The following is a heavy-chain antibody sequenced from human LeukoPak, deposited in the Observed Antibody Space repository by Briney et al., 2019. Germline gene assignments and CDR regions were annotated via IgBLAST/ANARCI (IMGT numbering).Heavy chain of an antibody. D-gene: IGHD3-22*01. V-gene: IGHV3-30*02. CDR2: IRYDGSNK. Sequence: GGSLRLSCAASAFTFSNYGMHCVRQAPGKGLEWMAFIRYDGSNKFYADSLKGRFTISRDNSKNTVYLQMNSLRAEDTAVYYCATSLVVLITHDVFDIWGQGTMVTVSS. CDR1: AFTFSNYG. J-gene: IGHJ3*02. CDR3: ATSLVVLITHDVFDI.